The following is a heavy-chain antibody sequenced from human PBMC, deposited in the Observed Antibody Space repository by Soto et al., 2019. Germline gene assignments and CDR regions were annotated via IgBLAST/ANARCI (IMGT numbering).Heavy chain of an antibody. CDR3: ARSPPQYDFWSYYYYGMDV. D-gene: IGHD3-3*01. Sequence: ASVKVSCKASGYTFTSYYMHWVRQAPGQGLEWMGIINPSGGSTSYAQKFQGRVTMTRDTSTSTVYMELSSLRSEDTAVYYCARSPPQYDFWSYYYYGMDVWGQGTTVTVSS. CDR1: GYTFTSYY. CDR2: INPSGGST. V-gene: IGHV1-46*01. J-gene: IGHJ6*02.